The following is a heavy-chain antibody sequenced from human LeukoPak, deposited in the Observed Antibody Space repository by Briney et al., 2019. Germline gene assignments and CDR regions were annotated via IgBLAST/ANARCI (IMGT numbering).Heavy chain of an antibody. Sequence: GESLKISCKGSGYSFTSYWIGWVRQMPGKGLEWMGIIYPGDSDTRYSPSFQGQVTISADKSISTAYLQWSSLKASDTAMYYCARLWLSSGGSWEQINWFDPWGQGTLVTVSS. J-gene: IGHJ5*02. V-gene: IGHV5-51*01. D-gene: IGHD2-15*01. CDR1: GYSFTSYW. CDR2: IYPGDSDT. CDR3: ARLWLSSGGSWEQINWFDP.